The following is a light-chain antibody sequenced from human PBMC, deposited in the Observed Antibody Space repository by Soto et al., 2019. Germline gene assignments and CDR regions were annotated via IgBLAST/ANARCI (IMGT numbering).Light chain of an antibody. Sequence: EIVLTQSPDTMSLYPGERATLSCRASQSVSSSYLAWYQQTPGQAPRLLIYGPSNRATGIPDRFSGSGSGTDFTLTISRLEPEDFAVYYFQQYGNSRWTFGQGTKVEIK. CDR2: GPS. CDR3: QQYGNSRWT. CDR1: QSVSSSY. J-gene: IGKJ1*01. V-gene: IGKV3-20*01.